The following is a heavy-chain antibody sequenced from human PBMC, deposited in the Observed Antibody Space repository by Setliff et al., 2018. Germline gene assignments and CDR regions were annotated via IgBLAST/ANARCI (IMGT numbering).Heavy chain of an antibody. CDR2: IKQDGSEK. J-gene: IGHJ2*01. V-gene: IGHV3-7*01. D-gene: IGHD3-16*01. CDR1: GFTFDDYG. CDR3: ATGGGQYYDR. Sequence: PGGSMRLSCAASGFTFDDYGMSWVRQAPGKGLEWVANIKQDGSEKYYVDSVKGRFTISRDNAENTLYLQMNSLRPDDTALYYCATGGGQYYDRWGRGTLVTVSS.